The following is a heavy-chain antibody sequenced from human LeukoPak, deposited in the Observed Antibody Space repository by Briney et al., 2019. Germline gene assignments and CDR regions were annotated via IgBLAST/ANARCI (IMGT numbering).Heavy chain of an antibody. V-gene: IGHV1-2*02. CDR2: INPNSGAT. CDR3: ARVALNTVTELLFDP. D-gene: IGHD4-17*01. J-gene: IGHJ5*01. Sequence: GASVKVSCKASGYTFTGYYVHWVRQAPGQGLEWMGWINPNSGATNYAQKFQGRVTMTRDTSISTAYMELSRLIYDDTAVYHWARVALNTVTELLFDPGGEGTLVTVSS. CDR1: GYTFTGYY.